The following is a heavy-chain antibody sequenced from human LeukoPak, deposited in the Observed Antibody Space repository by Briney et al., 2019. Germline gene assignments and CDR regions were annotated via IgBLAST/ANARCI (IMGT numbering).Heavy chain of an antibody. Sequence: ASVKVSCKASGYTFTSYYMHWVRPAPGQGLEWMGIINPSGGSTSYAQKFQGRVTMTRDTSTSTVYMELSSLRSEDTAVYYCARAHELAWYFDYWGQGTLVTVSS. CDR1: GYTFTSYY. J-gene: IGHJ4*02. D-gene: IGHD1-7*01. CDR2: INPSGGST. V-gene: IGHV1-46*01. CDR3: ARAHELAWYFDY.